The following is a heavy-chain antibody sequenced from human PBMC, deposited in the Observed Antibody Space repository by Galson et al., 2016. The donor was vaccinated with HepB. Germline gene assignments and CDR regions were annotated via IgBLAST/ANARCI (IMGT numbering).Heavy chain of an antibody. J-gene: IGHJ3*02. D-gene: IGHD3-10*01. CDR1: TFTFSNYW. CDR3: ARHQPREERGLWFGELSAFDI. V-gene: IGHV3-7*01. Sequence: SLRLSCADSTFTFSNYWMTWVRQAPGKGLEWVANIKQDGAEKNYVDSVKGRFTISRDNAKNSLFLQMDRLRVEDTAVYYCARHQPREERGLWFGELSAFDIWGQGTLVTVSS. CDR2: IKQDGAEK.